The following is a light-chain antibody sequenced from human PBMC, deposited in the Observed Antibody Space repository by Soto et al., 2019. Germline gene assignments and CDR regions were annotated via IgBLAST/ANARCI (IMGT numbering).Light chain of an antibody. CDR3: SSYSSSSTLVV. V-gene: IGLV2-14*01. J-gene: IGLJ2*01. Sequence: QSVLTQPASVSGSPGQSITISCTGTSSDVGGFLYVSWFQQHPGKAPKLMIYAVSNRPSGISNRFSGSKSGNTASLTISGLQAEDEADYYYSSYSSSSTLVVFGGGTKLTVL. CDR2: AVS. CDR1: SSDVGGFLY.